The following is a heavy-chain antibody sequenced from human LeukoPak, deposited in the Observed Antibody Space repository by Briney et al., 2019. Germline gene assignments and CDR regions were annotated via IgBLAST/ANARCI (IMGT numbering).Heavy chain of an antibody. D-gene: IGHD6-19*01. CDR3: ARGSGWYSSVGYFDY. CDR1: GYTFTGYY. J-gene: IGHJ4*02. CDR2: INPNSGGT. Sequence: GSSVKVSCKASGYTFTGYYMHWVRQAPGQGLEWMGWINPNSGGTNYEQKFQGRVTMPRATSISKAYMELSRLRSDDTAVYYCARGSGWYSSVGYFDYWGQGTLVTVSS. V-gene: IGHV1-2*02.